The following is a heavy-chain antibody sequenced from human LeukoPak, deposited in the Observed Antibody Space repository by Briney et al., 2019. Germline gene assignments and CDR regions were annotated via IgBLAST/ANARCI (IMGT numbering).Heavy chain of an antibody. D-gene: IGHD3-10*01. CDR1: GYTFTSYY. V-gene: IGHV1-46*01. CDR2: INPSGGST. CDR3: ARDFERSGSSNNWFDP. Sequence: GASVKVSCKASGYTFTSYYMHWVRQAPGQGLEWMGIINPSGGSTSYAQKFQGRVTMTRDMSTSTVYMGLSSLRSEDTAVYYCARDFERSGSSNNWFDPWGQGTLVTVSS. J-gene: IGHJ5*02.